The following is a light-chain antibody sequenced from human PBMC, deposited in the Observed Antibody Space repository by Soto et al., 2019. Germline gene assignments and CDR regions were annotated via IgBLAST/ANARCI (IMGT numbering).Light chain of an antibody. CDR1: SSSIGNNY. J-gene: IGLJ3*02. V-gene: IGLV1-51*02. CDR2: ENN. Sequence: QSVLTQPPSVSAAPGQMVTISCSGSSSSIGNNYVSWYQQLPGTAPKLLIYENNKRPSGIPDRFSGSTSGTSATLGITGLQTGDEADYYCGTWDSSRSPGGVFGGGTKLTVL. CDR3: GTWDSSRSPGGV.